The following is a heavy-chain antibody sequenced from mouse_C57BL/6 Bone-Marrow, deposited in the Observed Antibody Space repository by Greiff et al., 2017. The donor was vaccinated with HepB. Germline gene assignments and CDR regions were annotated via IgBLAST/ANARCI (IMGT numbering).Heavy chain of an antibody. V-gene: IGHV14-2*01. CDR3: ARSRPHYSGISSAMYS. CDR1: GFNIKDDY. Sequence: VQLKQSGAELVKPGASVKLSCTASGFNIKDDYMHWVKQRTEQGLEWIGRIAPEDGETKYAPKFQGKATITADTSSNTAYLQLSSLTSEDTAVYSCARSRPHYSGISSAMYSWGQGTSVTVSS. D-gene: IGHD1-1*01. CDR2: IAPEDGET. J-gene: IGHJ4*01.